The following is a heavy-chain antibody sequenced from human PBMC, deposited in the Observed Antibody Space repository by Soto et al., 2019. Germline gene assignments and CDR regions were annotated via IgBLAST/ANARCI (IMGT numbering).Heavy chain of an antibody. D-gene: IGHD6-19*01. V-gene: IGHV3-30-3*01. J-gene: IGHJ4*02. CDR1: GFTFSSYA. CDR2: ISYDGSNK. CDR3: ARDSDSSGWYYFDY. Sequence: GGSLRLSCAASGFTFSSYAMHWVRQAPGKGLEWVAVISYDGSNKYYADSVKGRFTISRDNSKNTLYLQMNSLRAEDTAVYYCARDSDSSGWYYFDYWGQGTLVTVSS.